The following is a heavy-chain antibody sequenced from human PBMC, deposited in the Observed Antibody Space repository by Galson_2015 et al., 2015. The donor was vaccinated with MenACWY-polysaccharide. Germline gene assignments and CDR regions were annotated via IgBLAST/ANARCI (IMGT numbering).Heavy chain of an antibody. CDR2: IHASGST. D-gene: IGHD7-27*01. CDR3: ARRSLGNWYFDL. J-gene: IGHJ2*01. Sequence: SETLSLTCTVSNGSITSYYWSWVRQPAGKGPEWIGRIHASGSTTYNPSFRSRVTMSVDMSKNQFSLRLTSVTAADTAVYYCARRSLGNWYFDLWGRGTLVTVSS. CDR1: NGSITSYY. V-gene: IGHV4-4*07.